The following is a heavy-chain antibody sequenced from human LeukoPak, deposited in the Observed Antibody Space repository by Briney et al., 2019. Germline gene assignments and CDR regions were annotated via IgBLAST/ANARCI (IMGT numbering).Heavy chain of an antibody. V-gene: IGHV1-69*05. CDR3: ARRVDIAHAFDI. Sequence: SVKVSCKASGGTFSSYAISWVRQAPGQGLEWMGGIIPIFGTANYAQKFQGRVTITTDESTSTAYMELSSLRSKDTAVYYCARRVDIAHAFDIWGQGTMVTVSS. J-gene: IGHJ3*02. CDR1: GGTFSSYA. CDR2: IIPIFGTA. D-gene: IGHD2-2*03.